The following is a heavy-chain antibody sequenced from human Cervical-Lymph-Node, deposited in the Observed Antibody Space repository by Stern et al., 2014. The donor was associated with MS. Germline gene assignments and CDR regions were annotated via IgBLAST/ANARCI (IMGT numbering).Heavy chain of an antibody. D-gene: IGHD1-26*01. CDR2: ITPVFGTT. CDR1: GDTFSSYA. J-gene: IGHJ4*02. V-gene: IGHV1-69*06. CDR3: ARGGGLVGYFDY. Sequence: QLVESGAEVKKPGSSVKVSCKASGDTFSSYAINWVRQVPGQGLEWMGGITPVFGTTNYAQKFQVRVTITADKSTNTAYMELMTLRSEDTAVYYCARGGGLVGYFDYWGQGTLVSVSS.